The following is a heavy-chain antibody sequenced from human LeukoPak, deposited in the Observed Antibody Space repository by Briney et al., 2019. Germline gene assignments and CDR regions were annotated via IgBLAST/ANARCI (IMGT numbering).Heavy chain of an antibody. CDR2: IYYSGST. CDR1: GGSISSSRYY. Sequence: PWETLSLTCTVSGGSISSSRYYWGWIRQPPGKGLEWLGNIYYSGSTYYSPSLKSRVTISVDTSKNQFSLKLSSVTAADTAVYYCAREGSGSSGYWFDPWGQGTLVTVSS. CDR3: AREGSGSSGYWFDP. D-gene: IGHD6-6*01. V-gene: IGHV4-39*07. J-gene: IGHJ5*02.